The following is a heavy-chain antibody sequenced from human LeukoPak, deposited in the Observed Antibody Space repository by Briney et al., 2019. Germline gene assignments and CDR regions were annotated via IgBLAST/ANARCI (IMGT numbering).Heavy chain of an antibody. V-gene: IGHV1-18*01. D-gene: IGHD3-3*01. CDR3: ARDYNFWSGSTSGSFDY. CDR2: ISASNGNT. Sequence: ASVKVSCKASGHTFTNYDISWVRQAPGQGLEWMGWISASNGNTNYAQKLQGRVTMTTDTSTNTAYMELRSLRSDDTAVYYCARDYNFWSGSTSGSFDYWGQGTLVTVSS. CDR1: GHTFTNYD. J-gene: IGHJ4*02.